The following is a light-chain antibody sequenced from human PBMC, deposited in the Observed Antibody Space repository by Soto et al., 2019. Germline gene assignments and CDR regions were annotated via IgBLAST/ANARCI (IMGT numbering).Light chain of an antibody. CDR3: TSWTTSTTMV. CDR1: SSDIGAYNF. CDR2: DVN. V-gene: IGLV2-14*03. J-gene: IGLJ2*01. Sequence: QSALTQPASVSGSPGQSITISCTGTSSDIGAYNFVSWYQQHPGKAPKLMLYDVNIRPSGVSNLVSGSKSGNTASLTISGLQAEDEADYYCTSWTTSTTMVFGGGTKLIVL.